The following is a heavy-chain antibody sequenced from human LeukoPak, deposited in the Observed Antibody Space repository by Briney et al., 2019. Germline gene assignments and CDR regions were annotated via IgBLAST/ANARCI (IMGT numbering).Heavy chain of an antibody. D-gene: IGHD1-20*01. Sequence: PSETLSLTCTVSGGSNYWSWIRQPPGKGLEWIWYIHYSGSPNYNPSLKSRLTISIDTSKNQFSLKLNSVTAADTAVYYCARHSNWNGGVDWFDPWGQGTQVTVSS. CDR3: ARHSNWNGGVDWFDP. V-gene: IGHV4-59*08. CDR2: IHYSGSP. CDR1: GGSNY. J-gene: IGHJ5*02.